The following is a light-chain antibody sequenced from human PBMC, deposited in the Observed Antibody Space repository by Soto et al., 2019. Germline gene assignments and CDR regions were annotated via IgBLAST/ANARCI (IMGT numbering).Light chain of an antibody. CDR1: QSVSSSY. CDR3: QQYGSSPWT. Sequence: EIVLTQSPGTLSLSPGERATLSCRASQSVSSSYLAWYQQKPGQAPRLLIYGASCRATGIPDRFSGSGSGTEFILTISRLEPEDFAVYYCQQYGSSPWTFGQGTKVDIK. CDR2: GAS. J-gene: IGKJ1*01. V-gene: IGKV3-20*01.